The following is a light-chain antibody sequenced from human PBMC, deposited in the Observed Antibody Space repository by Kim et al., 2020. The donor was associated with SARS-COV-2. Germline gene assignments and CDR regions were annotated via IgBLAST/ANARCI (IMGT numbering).Light chain of an antibody. V-gene: IGLV1-47*01. CDR3: AAWDDSLRGV. CDR1: SSNIGSKY. J-gene: IGLJ2*01. Sequence: PGQRVTISCSGSSSNIGSKYVYWYQQLPGTAPKRLIYRNNQRPSGVPDRFSGSMSGTSASLAISGLRSEDEADYYCAAWDDSLRGVFGGGTQLTVL. CDR2: RNN.